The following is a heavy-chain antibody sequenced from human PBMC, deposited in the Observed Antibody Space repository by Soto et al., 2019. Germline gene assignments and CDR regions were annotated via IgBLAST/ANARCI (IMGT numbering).Heavy chain of an antibody. CDR1: GGSINNYY. J-gene: IGHJ4*02. V-gene: IGHV4-59*08. CDR2: IYDSGST. Sequence: SETLSLTCTVSGGSINNYYWSWIRQPPGKGLEWIGYIYDSGSTHYNPSLESRVTISEDTSKNQFSLKLTSVTAADTAMYYCARGSTTEKVDSWGQGILVTVSS. CDR3: ARGSTTEKVDS.